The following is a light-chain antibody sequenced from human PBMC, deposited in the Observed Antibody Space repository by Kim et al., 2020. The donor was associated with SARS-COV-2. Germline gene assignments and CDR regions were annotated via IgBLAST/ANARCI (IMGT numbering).Light chain of an antibody. J-gene: IGKJ3*01. CDR2: DAT. CDR3: QQLNSYPRD. CDR1: QGISTY. V-gene: IGKV1-9*01. Sequence: IHLTQSPSSLSASVGDRVTITCRASQGISTYLAWYQQKPGKAPKLLIYDATTLQSGVPPRFSGGGSGTEFTLTISSLQPEDFATYYCQQLNSYPRDFGPGTKVDIK.